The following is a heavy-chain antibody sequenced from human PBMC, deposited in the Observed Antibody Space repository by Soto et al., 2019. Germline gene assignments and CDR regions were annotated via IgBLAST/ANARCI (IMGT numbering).Heavy chain of an antibody. CDR3: ARRDTSGFLRYFDN. CDR1: GGTFSSFINYP. J-gene: IGHJ4*02. V-gene: IGHV1-69*06. D-gene: IGHD3-3*01. Sequence: SVKVSCKSSGGTFSSFINYPINWVRQAPGQGLEWMGGIVPNVGTVNYAQKFRGKVTITADKSTGTAYMELSSLRSEDTALYYCARRDTSGFLRYFDNWGQGTQVT. CDR2: IVPNVGTV.